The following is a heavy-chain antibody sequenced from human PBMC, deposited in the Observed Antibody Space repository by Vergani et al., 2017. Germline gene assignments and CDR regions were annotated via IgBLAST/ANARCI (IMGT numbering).Heavy chain of an antibody. CDR2: IYYSGST. CDR1: GGSISSGGYY. Sequence: QLQESGPGLVKPSQTLSLTCTVSGGSISSGGYYWSWIRQHPGKGLEWIGYIYYSGSTYYNPSLKSRVTISVDTSKNQFSLKLSSVTAADTAVYYCARDNSGYDYNWFDPWGQGTLVTVSS. V-gene: IGHV4-31*03. J-gene: IGHJ5*02. D-gene: IGHD5-12*01. CDR3: ARDNSGYDYNWFDP.